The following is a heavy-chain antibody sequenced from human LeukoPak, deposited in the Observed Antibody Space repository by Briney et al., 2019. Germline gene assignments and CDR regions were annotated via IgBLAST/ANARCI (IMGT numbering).Heavy chain of an antibody. D-gene: IGHD3-10*01. V-gene: IGHV1-2*02. CDR2: INPNSGDT. J-gene: IGHJ4*02. CDR1: EYTFSAYL. CDR3: AYYYGSGSTY. Sequence: ASLKVSCKASEYTFSAYLIHWVRQAPGQGLEWMGWINPNSGDTLDAQSFQGRVTMTRDTSISTAYMELSRLRSDDTAVYYCAYYYGSGSTYWGQGTLVTVSS.